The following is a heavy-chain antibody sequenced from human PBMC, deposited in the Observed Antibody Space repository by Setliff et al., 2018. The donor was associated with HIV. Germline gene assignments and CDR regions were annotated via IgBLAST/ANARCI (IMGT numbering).Heavy chain of an antibody. J-gene: IGHJ3*02. CDR2: ISAYNGNT. V-gene: IGHV1-18*01. D-gene: IGHD1-1*01. CDR3: ARENEGGAFDI. CDR1: GYTFINFG. Sequence: ASVKVSCEASGYTFINFGISWVRQAPGQGLEWMGWISAYNGNTNSAQRLQGRVTLTTDTSTSTAYMDLRSLRSDDTAVYFCARENEGGAFDIWGQGTMVTVSS.